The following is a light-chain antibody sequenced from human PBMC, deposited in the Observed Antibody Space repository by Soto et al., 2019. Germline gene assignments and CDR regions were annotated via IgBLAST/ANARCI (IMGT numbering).Light chain of an antibody. J-gene: IGKJ2*01. V-gene: IGKV1-33*01. CDR3: QHYDNDPPMYS. CDR2: AAS. CDR1: QDISTS. Sequence: DIQMTQSPSSLSASVGDRVTIACQASQDISTSLNWYQQKPGKAPRLLIYAASNLETGVPSRVTGSGSGTVFTLTISRLEAEDIGTYYCQHYDNDPPMYSFGQGTKLQI.